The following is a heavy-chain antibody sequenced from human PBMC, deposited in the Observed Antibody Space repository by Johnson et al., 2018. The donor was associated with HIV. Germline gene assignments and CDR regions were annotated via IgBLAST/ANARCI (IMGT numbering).Heavy chain of an antibody. CDR3: ARGDRSTYYRRGAFDI. CDR2: IRSSCSTI. V-gene: IGHV3-11*04. D-gene: IGHD1-26*01. Sequence: QMQLVESGGGLVKPGGSLRLSCAASGFTFSDYYMSWIRQAPGKGLEWVSYIRSSCSTIYYADSVKGRFTLSRDNAKNSLYLQMNSLRAEDTAAYSCARGDRSTYYRRGAFDIWGQGTMVTVSS. J-gene: IGHJ3*02. CDR1: GFTFSDYY.